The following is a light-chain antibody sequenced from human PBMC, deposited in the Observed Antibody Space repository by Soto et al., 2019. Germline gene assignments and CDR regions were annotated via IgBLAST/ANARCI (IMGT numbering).Light chain of an antibody. J-gene: IGKJ3*01. CDR1: QSVSSSY. Sequence: EIVLTQSPGTLSLSPGERATLSCRASQSVSSSYLAWYQQKPGQAPRLLIYGASSRATGIPDRFSGSGSGTDFTLTIIRLEPEDFAVDYCQQYGSSPFTSGPGTKVDIK. CDR3: QQYGSSPFT. V-gene: IGKV3-20*01. CDR2: GAS.